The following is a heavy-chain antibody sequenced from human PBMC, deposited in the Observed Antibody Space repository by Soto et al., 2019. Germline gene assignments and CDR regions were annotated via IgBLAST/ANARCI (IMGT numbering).Heavy chain of an antibody. D-gene: IGHD2-8*01. V-gene: IGHV5-51*01. J-gene: IGHJ3*02. CDR1: GYSFTSYW. Sequence: PGESLKISCKGSGYSFTSYWIGWVRQMPGKGLEWMGIIYPGDSDTRYSPSFQGQVTISADKSISTAYLQWSSLKASDTAMYYCARHTLGYCTNGVCYTLDAFDIWGQGTMVT. CDR3: ARHTLGYCTNGVCYTLDAFDI. CDR2: IYPGDSDT.